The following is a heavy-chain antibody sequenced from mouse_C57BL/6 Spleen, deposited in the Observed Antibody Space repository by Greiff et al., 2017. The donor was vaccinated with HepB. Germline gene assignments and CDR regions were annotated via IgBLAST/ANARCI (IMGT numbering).Heavy chain of an antibody. D-gene: IGHD1-1*01. Sequence: EVKVVESGGGLVQPGASLRLSCAASGFTFTDYQMSWVRQPPGKAPEWLALIRNKANGYTTEYNVSVKGRFTISRDNSQNILYLQMNTLRAEDSATYYCVKAVSSGSSYTWFAYWGQGTLVTVSA. V-gene: IGHV7-4*01. CDR1: GFTFTDYQ. CDR2: IRNKANGYTT. CDR3: VKAVSSGSSYTWFAY. J-gene: IGHJ3*01.